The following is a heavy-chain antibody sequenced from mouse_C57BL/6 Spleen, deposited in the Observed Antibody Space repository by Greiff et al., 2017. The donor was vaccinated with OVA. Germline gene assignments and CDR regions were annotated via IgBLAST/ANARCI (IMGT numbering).Heavy chain of an antibody. Sequence: VQLQQPGAELVKPGASVKLSCKASGYTFTSYWMQWVKQRPGQGLEWIGEIDPSDSYTNYNQKFKGKATLTVDTSSSTAYMQLSSLTSEDSAVYYCARSMITNFFDYWGQGTTLTVSS. CDR1: GYTFTSYW. CDR3: ARSMITNFFDY. J-gene: IGHJ2*01. D-gene: IGHD2-4*01. CDR2: IDPSDSYT. V-gene: IGHV1-50*01.